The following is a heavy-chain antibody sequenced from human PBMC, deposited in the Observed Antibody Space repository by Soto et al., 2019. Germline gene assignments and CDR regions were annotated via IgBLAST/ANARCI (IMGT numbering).Heavy chain of an antibody. D-gene: IGHD4-4*01. CDR1: GGSISSGGYY. CDR2: IYYNGST. V-gene: IGHV4-31*01. CDR3: ARAGGITTDLGDYYYMDV. Sequence: QVQLQESGPGLVKPSQTLSLTCTVSGGSISSGGYYWSWIRQHPGKGLEWIGYIYYNGSTYYNPSLKSPVTIAVDTSKKQFSLKLSSVTAADTAVYYCARAGGITTDLGDYYYMDVWGKGTTVTVSS. J-gene: IGHJ6*03.